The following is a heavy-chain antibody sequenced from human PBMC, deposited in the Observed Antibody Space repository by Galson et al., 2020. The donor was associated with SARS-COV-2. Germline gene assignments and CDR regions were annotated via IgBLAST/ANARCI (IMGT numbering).Heavy chain of an antibody. CDR3: WGYRSFWAGPEY. V-gene: IGHV4-39*01. Sequence: SETLSLTCTVSGGPIGSNNYYWGWIRQPPGKGLEWIGSVHDSGTSYYSASLKSRVIILVDKSKNQFSLKLSSVTAADTAMYFCWGYRSFWAGPEYWGQGILVTVSS. J-gene: IGHJ4*02. D-gene: IGHD3-3*01. CDR1: GGPIGSNNYY. CDR2: VHDSGTS.